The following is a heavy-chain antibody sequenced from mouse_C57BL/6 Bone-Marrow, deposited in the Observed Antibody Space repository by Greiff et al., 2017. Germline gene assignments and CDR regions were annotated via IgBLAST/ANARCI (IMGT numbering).Heavy chain of an antibody. CDR1: GYAFSSSW. V-gene: IGHV1-82*01. J-gene: IGHJ4*01. CDR3: AHSYYAMDY. CDR2: IYPGDGDT. D-gene: IGHD1-1*02. Sequence: QVQLQQSGPELVKPGASVKISCKASGYAFSSSWMNWVKQRPGKGLEWSGRIYPGDGDTNYNGKFKGKATLTADKSSSTAYMQLSSLTSEDSAVYFCAHSYYAMDYWGQGTSVTVSS.